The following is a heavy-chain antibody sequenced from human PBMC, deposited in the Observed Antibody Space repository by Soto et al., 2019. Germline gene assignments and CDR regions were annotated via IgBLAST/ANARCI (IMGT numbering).Heavy chain of an antibody. CDR2: ISASGSNT. CDR3: AKSGYSDPFEEYYFDY. CDR1: VFRFNTYA. V-gene: IGHV3-23*01. Sequence: GWSLRLSCAASVFRFNTYAMSWVRQAPGKGLEWVSSISASGSNTYYADSVQDRFTISRDNFRLTLDLHMNNLRAEDTAVYYCAKSGYSDPFEEYYFDYWGQGTLVTVSS. D-gene: IGHD3-10*01. J-gene: IGHJ4*02.